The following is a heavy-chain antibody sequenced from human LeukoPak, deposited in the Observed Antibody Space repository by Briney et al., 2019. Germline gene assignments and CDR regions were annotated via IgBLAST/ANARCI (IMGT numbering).Heavy chain of an antibody. CDR3: AREFYFDY. V-gene: IGHV3-21*01. CDR1: GFSFSSYS. Sequence: GGSLRLSCAASGFSFSSYSINLVRQAPGKGLEWLSSISSSSAHKYYADSGKGRFTICRANAKNSLYLQMNSLRAEDTAIYYCAREFYFDYWGQGTLVTVSS. CDR2: ISSSSAHK. J-gene: IGHJ4*02.